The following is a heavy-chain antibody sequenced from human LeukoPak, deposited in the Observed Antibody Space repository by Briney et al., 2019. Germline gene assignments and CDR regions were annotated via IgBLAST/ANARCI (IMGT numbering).Heavy chain of an antibody. CDR1: GFTFSSYA. CDR2: IWYDGSNK. CDR3: ARDGIAAARGFDY. J-gene: IGHJ4*02. V-gene: IGHV3-33*08. Sequence: GRSLRLSCAASGFTFSSYAMHWVRQAPGKGLEWVAVIWYDGSNKYYADSVKGRFTISRDNSKNTLYLQMNSLRAEDTAVYYCARDGIAAARGFDYWGQGTLVTVSS. D-gene: IGHD6-13*01.